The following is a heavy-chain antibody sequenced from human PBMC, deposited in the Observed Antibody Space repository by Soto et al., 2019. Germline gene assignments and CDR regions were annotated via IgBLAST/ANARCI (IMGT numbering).Heavy chain of an antibody. Sequence: GGTLTLSCAASGVSFSSYAMGWVRQPPGKGLDLVSVISGSGGITYSADSVKGRFTISRDNSKNILYLQMNSLRAEDTAVYYCAKGIPDTGGYYSYSMDVWGKGTAVTVSS. D-gene: IGHD5-18*01. J-gene: IGHJ6*04. CDR1: GVSFSSYA. V-gene: IGHV3-23*01. CDR2: ISGSGGIT. CDR3: AKGIPDTGGYYSYSMDV.